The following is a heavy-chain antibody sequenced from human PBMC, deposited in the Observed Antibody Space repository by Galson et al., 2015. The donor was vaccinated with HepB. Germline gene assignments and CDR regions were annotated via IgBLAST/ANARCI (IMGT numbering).Heavy chain of an antibody. Sequence: SLRLSCAASGFTFSSYGMHWVRQAPGKGLEWVAVLSYDGSNKYYADSVKGRFTISRDNSKNTLSLQMNSLRAEDTAVYYCAKDYYGSGSYLKYYYYYGMDVWGQGTTVTVSS. V-gene: IGHV3-30*18. J-gene: IGHJ6*02. CDR2: LSYDGSNK. CDR1: GFTFSSYG. D-gene: IGHD3-10*01. CDR3: AKDYYGSGSYLKYYYYYGMDV.